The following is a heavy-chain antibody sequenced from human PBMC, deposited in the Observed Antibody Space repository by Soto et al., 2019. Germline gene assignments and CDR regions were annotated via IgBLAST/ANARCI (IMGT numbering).Heavy chain of an antibody. D-gene: IGHD3-10*01. CDR2: IGDIDDP. J-gene: IGHJ6*02. CDR3: ARGPPRVRERTYYYRMDV. Sequence: EVQLVESGGGLEQPGGSLSLSCAASGFTIRNYDMHWVRQTTGKGLEWVSGIGDIDDPYYADSVNGRFTISRELAKNSFYLQMDGLRAGDSAVYYCARGPPRVRERTYYYRMDVWGQGTTVTVSS. V-gene: IGHV3-13*05. CDR1: GFTIRNYD.